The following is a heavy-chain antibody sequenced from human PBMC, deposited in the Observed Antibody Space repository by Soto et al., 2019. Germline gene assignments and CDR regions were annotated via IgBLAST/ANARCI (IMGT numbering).Heavy chain of an antibody. J-gene: IGHJ6*03. V-gene: IGHV1-3*01. D-gene: IGHD4-4*01. CDR1: GYTFTSYA. CDR2: INAGNGNT. Sequence: ASVKVSCKASGYTFTSYAMHWVRQAPGQRLEWMGWINAGNGNTKYSQKFQGRVTITRDTSASTAYMELSSLRSEDTAVYYCARDSNYDPYYYYYYMDVWGKGTTVTV. CDR3: ARDSNYDPYYYYYYMDV.